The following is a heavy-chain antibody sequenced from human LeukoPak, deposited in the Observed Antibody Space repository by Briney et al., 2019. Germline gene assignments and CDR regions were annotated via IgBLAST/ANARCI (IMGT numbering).Heavy chain of an antibody. CDR2: ISYDGSNK. CDR3: AKAANEWELLAGYFDY. Sequence: PGGSLRLSCAASGFTFSSYAMHWVPQAPGKGLEWVAVISYDGSNKYYADSVKGRFTISRDNSKNTLYLQMNSLRAEDTAVYYCAKAANEWELLAGYFDYWGQGTLVTVSS. CDR1: GFTFSSYA. J-gene: IGHJ4*02. D-gene: IGHD1-26*01. V-gene: IGHV3-30*04.